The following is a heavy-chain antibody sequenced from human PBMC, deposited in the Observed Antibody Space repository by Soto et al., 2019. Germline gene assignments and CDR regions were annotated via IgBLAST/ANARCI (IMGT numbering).Heavy chain of an antibody. D-gene: IGHD2-21*02. J-gene: IGHJ4*02. V-gene: IGHV4-39*01. Sequence: SETLSLTCTVTCDSISSRIYYWGWIRKPPGKGLEWNGSFYDSGITYNNPSLRRRGSMSLDTPKDQFSRKRKSVTAAETALYFCARRRNSVVTQAYFDVWGPGSLVTVAS. CDR3: ARRRNSVVTQAYFDV. CDR1: CDSISSRIYY. CDR2: FYDSGIT.